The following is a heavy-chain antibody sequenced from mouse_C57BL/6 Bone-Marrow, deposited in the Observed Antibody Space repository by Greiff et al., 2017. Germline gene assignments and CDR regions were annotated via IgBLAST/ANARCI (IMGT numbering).Heavy chain of an antibody. D-gene: IGHD2-5*01. J-gene: IGHJ4*01. Sequence: EVNVVESGGGLVQPGGSLSLSCAASGFTFTDYYMSWVRQPPGKALEWLGFIRNKANGYTTEYSASVKGRFTISRDNSHSILYLQMNALRAEDSDTYYCARSVLQSDYSNYVGARDYWGQGTSVTVSA. V-gene: IGHV7-3*01. CDR3: ARSVLQSDYSNYVGARDY. CDR1: GFTFTDYY. CDR2: IRNKANGYTT.